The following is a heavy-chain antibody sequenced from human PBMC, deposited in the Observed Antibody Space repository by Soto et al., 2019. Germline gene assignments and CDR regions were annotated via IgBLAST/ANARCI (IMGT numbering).Heavy chain of an antibody. Sequence: GGSLRLSCAASGFTFSDYWMHWVRQAPGKGLVWVSRIKTDGSTTSYADSVKGRFTISRDNSKNTLYLQMNSLRAEDTAVYYCAKSPGMYYYDSSGYYHYDYWGQGTLVTVSS. CDR2: IKTDGSTT. V-gene: IGHV3-74*01. CDR1: GFTFSDYW. D-gene: IGHD3-22*01. CDR3: AKSPGMYYYDSSGYYHYDY. J-gene: IGHJ4*02.